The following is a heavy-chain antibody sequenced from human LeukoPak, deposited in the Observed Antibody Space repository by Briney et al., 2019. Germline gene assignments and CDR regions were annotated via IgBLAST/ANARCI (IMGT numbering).Heavy chain of an antibody. V-gene: IGHV4-59*08. J-gene: IGHJ3*02. CDR3: ARHILRGDAFDI. CDR1: GGSISSYY. CDR2: IYYSGST. Sequence: TTSETLSLTCTVPGGSISSYYWSWIRQPPGKGLEWIGYIYYSGSTNYNPSLKSRVTISVDTSKNQFSLKLRSVTAADTAVYYCARHILRGDAFDIWGQGTMVTVSS.